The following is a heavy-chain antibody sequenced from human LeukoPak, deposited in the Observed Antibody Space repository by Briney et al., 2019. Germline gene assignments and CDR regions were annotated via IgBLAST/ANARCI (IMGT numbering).Heavy chain of an antibody. J-gene: IGHJ6*04. D-gene: IGHD3-10*01. V-gene: IGHV4-34*01. CDR1: GGSFSGYY. CDR3: ARVRFRGFGYYYYGMDV. Sequence: PSETLSLTCAVYGGSFSGYYWSWIRQPPGKGLEWIGEINHSGSTNYNPSLKSRVTISVDTSKNQFSLKLSSVTAADTAVYYCARVRFRGFGYYYYGMDVWGKGTTVTVSS. CDR2: INHSGST.